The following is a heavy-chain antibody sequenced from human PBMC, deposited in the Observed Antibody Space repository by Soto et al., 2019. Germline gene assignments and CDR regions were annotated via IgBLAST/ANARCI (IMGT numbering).Heavy chain of an antibody. CDR1: EYNFTNYW. CDR3: ARGGVSSRTFDY. Sequence: PGESPKISCKGSEYNFTNYWIDSVRQMPGKGLEWMGIIYPRDSDTRYSPSFQGHVTISPDKSISTAYLQWSGLGASGGAMYCCARGGVSSRTFDYWGEGTPVIVSS. CDR2: IYPRDSDT. V-gene: IGHV5-51*01. J-gene: IGHJ4*02. D-gene: IGHD2-8*01.